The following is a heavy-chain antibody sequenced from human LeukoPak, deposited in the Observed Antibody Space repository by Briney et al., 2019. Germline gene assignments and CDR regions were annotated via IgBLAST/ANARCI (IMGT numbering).Heavy chain of an antibody. CDR2: IRSKAYGGTT. D-gene: IGHD3-16*02. CDR3: TRDLWDDYVWGSYRYLDY. J-gene: IGHJ4*02. V-gene: IGHV3-49*03. CDR1: GFSFDEYG. Sequence: GGSLRLSCEASGFSFDEYGMSWFRQAPGKGLEWVGFIRSKAYGGTTEYAASVKGRFTISRDDSKSIAYLQMNSLKTEDTAVYYCTRDLWDDYVWGSYRYLDYWGQGTLVTVSS.